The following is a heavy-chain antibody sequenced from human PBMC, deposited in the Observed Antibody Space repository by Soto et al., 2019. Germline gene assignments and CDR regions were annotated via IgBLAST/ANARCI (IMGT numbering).Heavy chain of an antibody. V-gene: IGHV3-11*01. J-gene: IGHJ6*02. CDR2: ISSSGSTI. CDR3: AREVYSSSLPTYYGYYGMDV. Sequence: QVQLVESGGGLVKPGGSLRLSCAASGFTFSDYSMSWIRQAPGKGLEWVSYISSSGSTIYYADSVKGRFTISRDNAKNSLYRQMNSLRAEDTAVYYCAREVYSSSLPTYYGYYGMDVWGQGTTAPVSS. D-gene: IGHD6-6*01. CDR1: GFTFSDYS.